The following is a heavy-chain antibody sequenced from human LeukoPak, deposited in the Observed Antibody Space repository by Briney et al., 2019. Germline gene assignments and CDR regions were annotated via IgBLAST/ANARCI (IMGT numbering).Heavy chain of an antibody. CDR2: IYSGGST. D-gene: IGHD2/OR15-2a*01. CDR1: GFTVSSNY. V-gene: IGHV3-66*01. CDR3: ARDLWFDY. J-gene: IGHJ4*02. Sequence: PGGSLRLSCAASGFTVSSNYMSWVGQAPGKGPEWVSVIYSGGSTYYADSVKGRFTISRDNLKNTLYLQMNSLRAEDTAVYYCARDLWFDYWGQGSLVTVSS.